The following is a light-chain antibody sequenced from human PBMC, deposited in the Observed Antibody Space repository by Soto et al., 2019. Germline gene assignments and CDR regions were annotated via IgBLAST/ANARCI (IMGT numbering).Light chain of an antibody. V-gene: IGLV2-8*01. CDR2: DVN. Sequence: QSALTQPPSASGSPGQSLTISCTGTSSDVGAHNYVSWYQHHPGKAPKLMLYDVNKRPSGVPDRFSGSKSGNTASLTVSGLQAEDEADYYCCSYAGSNNWVFGGGTKLTVL. CDR1: SSDVGAHNY. CDR3: CSYAGSNNWV. J-gene: IGLJ3*02.